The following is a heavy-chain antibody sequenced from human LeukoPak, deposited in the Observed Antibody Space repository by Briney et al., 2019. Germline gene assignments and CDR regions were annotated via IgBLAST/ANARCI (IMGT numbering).Heavy chain of an antibody. CDR2: MYYSGST. CDR1: GGSISSSSYY. V-gene: IGHV4-39*02. D-gene: IGHD1-26*01. J-gene: IGHJ4*02. Sequence: SETLSLTCTVSGGSISSSSYYWGWIRQPPGKGLEWIGSMYYSGSTYYNPPLKSRVTISVDTSKNQFSLKLSSVTAADTAVYYCAREGVGATDYWGQGTLVTVSS. CDR3: AREGVGATDY.